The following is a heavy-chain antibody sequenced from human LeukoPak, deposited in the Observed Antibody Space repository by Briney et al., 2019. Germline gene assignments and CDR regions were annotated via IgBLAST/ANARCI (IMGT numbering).Heavy chain of an antibody. D-gene: IGHD6-13*01. CDR1: GGSIGSYY. CDR2: IYSSGST. Sequence: SETLSLTCTVSGGSIGSYYWSWIRQPPGKGLEWIGYIYSSGSTNYNPPLKSRVTISLDTSKNQFSLKLSFVTAADTAVYYCARGVAAPGTGGLSWFDPWGQGTLVTVSS. CDR3: ARGVAAPGTGGLSWFDP. V-gene: IGHV4-59*01. J-gene: IGHJ5*02.